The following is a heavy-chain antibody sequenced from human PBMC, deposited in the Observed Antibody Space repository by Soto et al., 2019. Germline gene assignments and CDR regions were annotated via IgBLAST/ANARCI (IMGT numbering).Heavy chain of an antibody. D-gene: IGHD3-3*01. Sequence: QVQLQQWGAGLLKPSETLSLTCPVYGGSFSGYYWSWIRQPPGKGLEWIGEINHSGSTNYNPSLKSRVTISVDTSKNQFSLKLSSVTAADTAVYYCARGSKLRFLEWSYDYWGQGTLVTVSS. CDR3: ARGSKLRFLEWSYDY. J-gene: IGHJ4*02. CDR1: GGSFSGYY. CDR2: INHSGST. V-gene: IGHV4-34*01.